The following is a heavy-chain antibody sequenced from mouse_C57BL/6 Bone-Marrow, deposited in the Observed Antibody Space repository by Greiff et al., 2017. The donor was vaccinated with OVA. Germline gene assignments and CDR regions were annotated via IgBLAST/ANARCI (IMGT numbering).Heavy chain of an antibody. J-gene: IGHJ3*01. Sequence: EVQLQQSGAELVRPGASVKLSCTASGFTIKDDYMHWVKQRPEQGLEWIGWIDPDNGDTEYASKFQGKATITADPSSNTAYLQLSSLTSEDTAVYYCTTTVVDAPAWFAYWGQGTLVTVSA. CDR2: IDPDNGDT. CDR1: GFTIKDDY. D-gene: IGHD1-1*01. V-gene: IGHV14-4*01. CDR3: TTTVVDAPAWFAY.